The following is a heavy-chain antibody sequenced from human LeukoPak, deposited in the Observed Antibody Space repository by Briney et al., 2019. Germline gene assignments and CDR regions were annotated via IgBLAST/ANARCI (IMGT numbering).Heavy chain of an antibody. CDR2: INPNSGGT. CDR3: ARVRRAGDPAGAFDI. J-gene: IGHJ3*02. V-gene: IGHV1-2*02. CDR1: GYTFTGYY. D-gene: IGHD7-27*01. Sequence: ASVKVSCKASGYTFTGYYMHRVRQAPGRGLEWMGWINPNSGGTNYAQKFQGRVTMTRDTSISTAYMELSRLRSDDTAVYYCARVRRAGDPAGAFDIWGQGTMVTVSS.